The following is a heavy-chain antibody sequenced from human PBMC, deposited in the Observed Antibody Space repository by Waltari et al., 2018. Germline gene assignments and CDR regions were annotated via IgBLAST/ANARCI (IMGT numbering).Heavy chain of an antibody. Sequence: QVQLQQWGAGLLKPSETLSLTCAVYGGSFSGYYWSWIRQPPGKGLAGIGEIKHSRSTNYHPALNSLDTIAVDTSKNQFSLKLSSVTAADTAVYYCAREKIKGFSSGYYYGYWGQGTLVTVSS. CDR2: IKHSRST. V-gene: IGHV4-34*01. CDR3: AREKIKGFSSGYYYGY. D-gene: IGHD3-22*01. J-gene: IGHJ4*02. CDR1: GGSFSGYY.